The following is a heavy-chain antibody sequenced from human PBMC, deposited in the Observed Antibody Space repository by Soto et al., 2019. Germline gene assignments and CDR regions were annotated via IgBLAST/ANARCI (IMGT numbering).Heavy chain of an antibody. CDR2: ISAYSGDT. J-gene: IGHJ5*02. CDR1: GFTFVSYG. CDR3: ASDWWGVDVDMNKNWLDP. V-gene: IGHV1-18*01. D-gene: IGHD5-12*01. Sequence: ASVKVSCTSSGFTFVSYGINWVRQAPGQGLQWMGWISAYSGDTKYAQNLQGRVTMTTDTSTSTVYMEVRSLRSDDTAIYYCASDWWGVDVDMNKNWLDPWXQGTMVTVSS.